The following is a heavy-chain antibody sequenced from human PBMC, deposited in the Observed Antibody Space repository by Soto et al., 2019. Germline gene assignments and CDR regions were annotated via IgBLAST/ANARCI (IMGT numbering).Heavy chain of an antibody. CDR2: ISYDGSNK. CDR1: GFTFSSYA. Sequence: QVQLVESGGGVVQPGRSLRLSCAASGFTFSSYAMHWVRQAPGKGLEWVAVISYDGSNKYYADSVKGRFTISRDNSKNTLYLPMDSLRAEDTAVYYCAKTAKRLGLWYFDLWGRGTLVNVSS. J-gene: IGHJ2*01. CDR3: AKTAKRLGLWYFDL. V-gene: IGHV3-30-3*01. D-gene: IGHD2-2*03.